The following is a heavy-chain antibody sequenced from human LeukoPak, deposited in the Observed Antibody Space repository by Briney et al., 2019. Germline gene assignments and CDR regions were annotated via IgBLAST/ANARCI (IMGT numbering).Heavy chain of an antibody. CDR3: ARHSKYYYDSSGSYVGYFQH. J-gene: IGHJ1*01. CDR2: IYYSGST. CDR1: GGSINNYY. V-gene: IGHV4-59*08. Sequence: SETLSLTCTVSGGSINNYYWSWIRQPPGKGLEWIGYIYYSGSTNYNPSLKSRVTISVDTSKNQFSLKLSSVTAADTAVYYCARHSKYYYDSSGSYVGYFQHWGQGTLVTVSS. D-gene: IGHD3-22*01.